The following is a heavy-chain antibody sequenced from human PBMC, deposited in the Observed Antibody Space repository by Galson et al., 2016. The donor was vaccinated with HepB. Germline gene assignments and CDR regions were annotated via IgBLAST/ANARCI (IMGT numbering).Heavy chain of an antibody. CDR3: ARKGAPLDY. J-gene: IGHJ4*02. CDR2: IDPKSGDT. V-gene: IGHV1-2*02. Sequence: SVKVSCKASGYTLSDYYIHWVRQAPGQGLEWMGWIDPKSGDTNYAQKFQGRVTMTADTSVNTAYMELSTLRSDDTAVYYCARKGAPLDYWGQGTLVTVSS. D-gene: IGHD3-16*01. CDR1: GYTLSDYY.